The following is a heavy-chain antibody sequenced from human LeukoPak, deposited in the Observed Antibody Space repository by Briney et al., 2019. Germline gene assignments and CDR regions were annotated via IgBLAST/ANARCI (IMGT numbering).Heavy chain of an antibody. CDR2: IRASGGST. V-gene: IGHV3-23*01. Sequence: GGSLRLSCAASGFTFSSCAMSWVRQAPGKGLEWVSAIRASGGSTYYADSVKGRFTISRDNSKNTLYLQMNSLRAKDTAVYYCAKDQGFNYFDYWGQGTLVTVSS. CDR1: GFTFSSCA. D-gene: IGHD3-3*01. J-gene: IGHJ4*02. CDR3: AKDQGFNYFDY.